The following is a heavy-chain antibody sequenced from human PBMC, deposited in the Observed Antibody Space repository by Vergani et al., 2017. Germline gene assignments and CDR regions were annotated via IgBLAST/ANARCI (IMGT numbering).Heavy chain of an antibody. V-gene: IGHV4-61*02. Sequence: QVQLQESGPGLVKPSQTLSLTCTVSGGSINSHNYYWSWIRQPAGKGLEWIGRIHTSGRTNYNPSLKSRVTMSDYTSKNQFSLNLTSVTAADTPVYFCARGSCLGGSCYKPRFDYWGQGILVTVSS. J-gene: IGHJ4*02. CDR2: IHTSGRT. D-gene: IGHD2-15*01. CDR1: GGSINSHNYY. CDR3: ARGSCLGGSCYKPRFDY.